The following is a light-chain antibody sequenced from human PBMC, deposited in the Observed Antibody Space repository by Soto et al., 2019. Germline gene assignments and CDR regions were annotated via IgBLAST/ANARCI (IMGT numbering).Light chain of an antibody. V-gene: IGKV3-20*01. Sequence: EIVLTQSPGTLSLSPGERATLSCRASQSVTDNYLAWYQQKPGQAPRLVISGASSRTSGIPDRFSASGSGTDFTLTISRLEPEDFAVYYXXXXSRAPLTFGQGTKVDIK. CDR3: XXXSRAPLT. J-gene: IGKJ1*01. CDR1: QSVTDNY. CDR2: GAS.